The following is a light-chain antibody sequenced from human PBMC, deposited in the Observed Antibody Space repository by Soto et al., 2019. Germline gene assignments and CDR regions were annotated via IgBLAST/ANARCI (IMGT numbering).Light chain of an antibody. V-gene: IGKV1-5*03. Sequence: DIQVRQAPSSLSVSVGAGVIITCRASQSISSWLAWYQQKPGKAPKLLIYKASSLESGVPSRFSGSGSGTEFTLTISSLQPDDFATYYCQQYNSYPWTFGQGTKVDIK. J-gene: IGKJ1*01. CDR3: QQYNSYPWT. CDR2: KAS. CDR1: QSISSW.